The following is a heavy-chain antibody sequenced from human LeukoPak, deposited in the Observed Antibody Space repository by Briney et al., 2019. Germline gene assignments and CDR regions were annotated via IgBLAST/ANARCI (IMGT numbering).Heavy chain of an antibody. J-gene: IGHJ5*02. CDR2: IIPIFGTA. CDR3: ARDGVRYYDSSGYLNWFDP. CDR1: GGTFSSYA. V-gene: IGHV1-69*05. D-gene: IGHD3-22*01. Sequence: SVKVSCKAFGGTFSSYAISWVRQAPGQGLEWTGRIIPIFGTANYAQKFQGRVTITTDESTSTAYMELSSLRSEDTAVYYCARDGVRYYDSSGYLNWFDPWGQGTLVTVSS.